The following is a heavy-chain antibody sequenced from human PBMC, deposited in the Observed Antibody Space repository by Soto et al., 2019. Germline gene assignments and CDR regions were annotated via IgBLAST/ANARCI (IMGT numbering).Heavy chain of an antibody. CDR3: GRGIRNHYGRDV. CDR1: GFTFSSYW. D-gene: IGHD5-18*01. CDR2: IKYDGSTM. J-gene: IGHJ6*02. V-gene: IGHV3-74*01. Sequence: EVQLVESGGGLVQPGGSLRLSCAASGFTFSSYWMHWVRQVPGKGLVWVSRIKYDGSTMNYADSVKGRFTISRDNAKNTVYLEMNSLRAEDTAVYYCGRGIRNHYGRDVWGLGTTVTVSS.